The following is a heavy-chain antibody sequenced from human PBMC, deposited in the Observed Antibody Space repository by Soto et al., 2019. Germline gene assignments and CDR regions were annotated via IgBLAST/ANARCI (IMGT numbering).Heavy chain of an antibody. V-gene: IGHV4-34*01. J-gene: IGHJ6*02. CDR3: ARAPGWFGELLYRPYYYYGMDV. CDR2: INHSGST. D-gene: IGHD3-10*01. Sequence: SETLSLTXAVYGGSFSGYYWSWIRQPPGKGLEWIGEINHSGSTNYNPSLKSRVTISVDTSKNQFSLKLSSVTAADTAVYYCARAPGWFGELLYRPYYYYGMDVWGQGTTVTVSS. CDR1: GGSFSGYY.